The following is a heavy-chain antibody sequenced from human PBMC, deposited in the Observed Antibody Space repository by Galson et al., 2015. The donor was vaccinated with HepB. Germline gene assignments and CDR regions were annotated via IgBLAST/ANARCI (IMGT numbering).Heavy chain of an antibody. CDR1: GFTVSSNY. V-gene: IGHV3-66*01. CDR2: IYSGGKT. CDR3: AKNWYFDV. Sequence: SLRLSCAASGFTVSSNYMSWVRQAPGKGLEWVSVIYSGGKTYYADSVKGRFTISRDNSKNTLYLQMNSLRAEDTAVFYCAKNWYFDVWGRGTLVTVSS. J-gene: IGHJ2*01.